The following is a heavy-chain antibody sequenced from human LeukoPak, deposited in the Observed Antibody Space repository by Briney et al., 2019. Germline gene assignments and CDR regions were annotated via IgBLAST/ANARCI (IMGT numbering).Heavy chain of an antibody. CDR1: GFTFSSYG. Sequence: GGSLRLSCAASGFTFSSYGMHWVRQAPGKGLEWVAFIRYDGSNKYYADSVKGRFTISRDNSKNTLYPQMNSLRAEDTAVYYCAKGEGYSREDDAFDIWGQGTMVTVSS. D-gene: IGHD6-13*01. CDR3: AKGEGYSREDDAFDI. J-gene: IGHJ3*02. V-gene: IGHV3-30*02. CDR2: IRYDGSNK.